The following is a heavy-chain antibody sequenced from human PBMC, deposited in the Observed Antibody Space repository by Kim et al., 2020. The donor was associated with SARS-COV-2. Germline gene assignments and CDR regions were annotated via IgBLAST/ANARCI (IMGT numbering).Heavy chain of an antibody. CDR2: IYYSGTT. Sequence: SETLSLTCTVSGDSISSSSYYWGWIRQSPGKGLEWIGNIYYSGTTYYNPSLKSRVAISVDTSKNQFSLRLSFVTAADTAVYYCARSFCQQLVRFVTWGQG. CDR1: GDSISSSSYY. D-gene: IGHD6-13*01. J-gene: IGHJ5*02. CDR3: ARSFCQQLVRFVT. V-gene: IGHV4-39*01.